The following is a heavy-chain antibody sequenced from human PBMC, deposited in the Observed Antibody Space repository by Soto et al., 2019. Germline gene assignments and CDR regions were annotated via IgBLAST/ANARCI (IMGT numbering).Heavy chain of an antibody. Sequence: SETLSLTCTVSGGSISSYYGSWIRQPPGKGLEWIGYIYYSGSTNYNPSLKSRVTISVDTSKNQFSLKLSSVTAADTAVYYCARVVYGDYLYYYYYMDVWGKGTTVTVSS. CDR2: IYYSGST. V-gene: IGHV4-59*01. D-gene: IGHD4-17*01. CDR1: GGSISSYY. CDR3: ARVVYGDYLYYYYYMDV. J-gene: IGHJ6*03.